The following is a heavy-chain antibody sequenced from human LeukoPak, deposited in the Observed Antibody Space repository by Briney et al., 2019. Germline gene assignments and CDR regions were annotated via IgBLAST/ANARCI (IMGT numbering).Heavy chain of an antibody. CDR3: ARDEARYQLRNWFDP. Sequence: GGSLRLSCAASGFTFSSSWMHWVRQAPGKGLVWVSRIKSDGSRTSYADSVKGRFTISRDNAKNTVYLQMNSLRVEDTAVYYCARDEARYQLRNWFDPWGQGTLVTVSS. CDR2: IKSDGSRT. CDR1: GFTFSSSW. D-gene: IGHD2-2*01. V-gene: IGHV3-74*01. J-gene: IGHJ5*02.